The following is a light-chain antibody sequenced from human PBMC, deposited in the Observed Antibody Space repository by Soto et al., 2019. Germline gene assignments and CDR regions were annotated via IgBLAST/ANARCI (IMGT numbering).Light chain of an antibody. J-gene: IGKJ4*01. Sequence: PGERVTLSGRASQTVSSSCLTWCQQRPGQAPRLLIYGTSTRATGIPARFSGSGSGTDFTLTISSLQPEDFAVYYCQQDYNLLTFGGGTKVDIK. CDR2: GTS. V-gene: IGKV3D-7*01. CDR3: QQDYNLLT. CDR1: QTVSSSC.